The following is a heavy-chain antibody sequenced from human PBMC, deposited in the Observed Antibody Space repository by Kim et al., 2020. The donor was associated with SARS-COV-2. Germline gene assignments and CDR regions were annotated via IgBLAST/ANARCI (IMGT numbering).Heavy chain of an antibody. Sequence: SVKVSCKASGGTFSSYAISWVRQAPGQGLEWMGRIIPILGIANYAQKFQGRVTITADKSTSTAYMELSSLRSEDTAVYYCARPRDYYDSSGLYFDYWGQGTQDSDSS. D-gene: IGHD3-22*01. J-gene: IGHJ4*02. V-gene: IGHV1-69*04. CDR1: GGTFSSYA. CDR2: IIPILGIA. CDR3: ARPRDYYDSSGLYFDY.